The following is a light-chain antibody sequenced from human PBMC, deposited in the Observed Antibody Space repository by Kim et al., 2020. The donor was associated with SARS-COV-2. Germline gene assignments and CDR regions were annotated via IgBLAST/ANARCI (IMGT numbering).Light chain of an antibody. CDR3: QHYYKTPYT. CDR1: QTILYPSNNKTY. CDR2: WAS. Sequence: RATVHCRSSQTILYPSNNKTYLAWYQQKVGQPPRLLLYWASIREFGVPDRFSGGGSATDFTLTITSVQAEDVAVYYCQHYYKTPYTFGQGTKLEIK. J-gene: IGKJ2*01. V-gene: IGKV4-1*01.